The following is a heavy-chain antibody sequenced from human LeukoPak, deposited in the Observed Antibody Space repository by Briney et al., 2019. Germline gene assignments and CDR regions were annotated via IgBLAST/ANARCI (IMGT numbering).Heavy chain of an antibody. CDR3: ARGPYCGGDCYSPDPFDY. D-gene: IGHD2-21*02. CDR2: MNPNSGNT. Sequence: ASVKVSCKASGYTFTSYDINWVRQATGQGLEWMGWMNPNSGNTGYAQKFQGRVTMTRNTSISTAYMELSSLRSEDTAVYYYARGPYCGGDCYSPDPFDYWGQGTLVTVSS. J-gene: IGHJ4*02. CDR1: GYTFTSYD. V-gene: IGHV1-8*01.